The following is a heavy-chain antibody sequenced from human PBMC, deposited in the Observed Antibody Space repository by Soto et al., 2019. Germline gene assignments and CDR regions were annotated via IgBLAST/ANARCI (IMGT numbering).Heavy chain of an antibody. CDR2: ISSSGSTI. CDR3: ARGGYRGYDFWSGYSLGWFDP. CDR1: GFTFSCYE. Sequence: EVQLVESGGGLVQPGGSLRLSCAASGFTFSCYEMNWVRQAPGKGLEWVSYISSSGSTIYYADSVKGRFTISRDNAKNSLYLQMNSLRAEDTAVYYCARGGYRGYDFWSGYSLGWFDPWGQGTLVTVSS. V-gene: IGHV3-48*03. J-gene: IGHJ5*02. D-gene: IGHD3-3*01.